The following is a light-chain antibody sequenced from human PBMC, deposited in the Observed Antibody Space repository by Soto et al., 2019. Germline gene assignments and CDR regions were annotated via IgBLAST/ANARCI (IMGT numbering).Light chain of an antibody. J-gene: IGLJ1*01. CDR3: SSYTSITTFYV. Sequence: QSALTQPDSVSGSPGQSITIPCTGTSSDVGGHNFVSWYQHHPGKAPKLMIYDVTNRPSGVSDRFSGSKSGNTASLTISGLQAEDEADYFCSSYTSITTFYVFGTGTKVTVL. V-gene: IGLV2-14*03. CDR2: DVT. CDR1: SSDVGGHNF.